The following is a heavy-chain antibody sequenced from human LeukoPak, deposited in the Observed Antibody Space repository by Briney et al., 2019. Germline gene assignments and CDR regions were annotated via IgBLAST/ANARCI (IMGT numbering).Heavy chain of an antibody. J-gene: IGHJ4*02. V-gene: IGHV1-8*01. CDR2: MNPNSGNT. D-gene: IGHD3-16*01. Sequence: ASVKVSCKASGYTFTSYDINWVRHATGQGLEWMGWMNPNSGNTGYAQKFQGRVTMTRNTSISTAYMELSSLRSEDTAVYYCARGRYYDYIWGSYRERGIFDYWGQGTLVTVSS. CDR1: GYTFTSYD. CDR3: ARGRYYDYIWGSYRERGIFDY.